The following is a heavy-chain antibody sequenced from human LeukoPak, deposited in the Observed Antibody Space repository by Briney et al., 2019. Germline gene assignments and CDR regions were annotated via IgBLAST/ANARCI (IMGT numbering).Heavy chain of an antibody. Sequence: GGSLRLSCAASGFTFSSYAMSWVRQAPGKGLEWVAVISYDGSDKYYADSVKGRFTISRDNSKNTLYLQMNSLRAEDTAVYYCAKDRDSGSYRGTFDYWGQGTLVTVSS. CDR2: ISYDGSDK. CDR1: GFTFSSYA. J-gene: IGHJ4*02. D-gene: IGHD1-26*01. V-gene: IGHV3-30*18. CDR3: AKDRDSGSYRGTFDY.